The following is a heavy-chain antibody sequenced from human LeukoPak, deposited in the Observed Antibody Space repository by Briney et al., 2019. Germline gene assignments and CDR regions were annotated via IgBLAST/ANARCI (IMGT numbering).Heavy chain of an antibody. Sequence: SETLSLTCTVSGESLGTFYWSWIRQPAGQGLEYIGRIHTTGYTNYKPSLKSRVTMSVDSSKNQSSLTLRSVTATDTAIYYCARAHSGLYLDSWGQGTLVTVSS. J-gene: IGHJ4*02. D-gene: IGHD2-15*01. V-gene: IGHV4-4*07. CDR2: IHTTGYT. CDR1: GESLGTFY. CDR3: ARAHSGLYLDS.